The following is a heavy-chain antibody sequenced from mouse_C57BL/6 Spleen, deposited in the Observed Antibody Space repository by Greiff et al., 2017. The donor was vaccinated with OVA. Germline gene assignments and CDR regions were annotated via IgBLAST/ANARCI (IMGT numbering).Heavy chain of an antibody. Sequence: VQLQQPGAELVMPGASVKLSCKASGYTFTSYWMHWVKQRPGQGLEWIGEIDPSDSYTNYNQKFKGKSTLTVDKSSSTAYMQLSSLTSEDSAVYYCARVNSVVSYWGQGTLVTVSA. V-gene: IGHV1-69*01. CDR3: ARVNSVVSY. CDR2: IDPSDSYT. J-gene: IGHJ3*01. CDR1: GYTFTSYW. D-gene: IGHD1-1*02.